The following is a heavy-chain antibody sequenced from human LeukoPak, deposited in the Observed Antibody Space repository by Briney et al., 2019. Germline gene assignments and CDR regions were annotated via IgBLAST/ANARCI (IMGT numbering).Heavy chain of an antibody. CDR2: IYYRGST. V-gene: IGHV4-59*06. D-gene: IGHD3-16*01. Sequence: TSETLSLTCTVSGGSISSYYWSWIRQPPGKGLEWIGYIYYRGSTYYNPSHKSRVTISVDTSKNQFSLKLSSVTAADTAVYYCALGDFDYWGQGTLVTVSS. J-gene: IGHJ4*02. CDR3: ALGDFDY. CDR1: GGSISSYY.